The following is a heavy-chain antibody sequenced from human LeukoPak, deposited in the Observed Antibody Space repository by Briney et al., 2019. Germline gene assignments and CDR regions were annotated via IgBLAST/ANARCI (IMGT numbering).Heavy chain of an antibody. Sequence: GGSLRLSCAASGFTFSSYAMSWVRQAPGKGLEWVSAISGNGGSTYYADSVKGRFTISRDNSKNTLYLQMNSLRAEDTAVYYCAKCGASTSCPFGMDVWGQGTTVTVSS. CDR3: AKCGASTSCPFGMDV. CDR1: GFTFSSYA. V-gene: IGHV3-23*01. D-gene: IGHD2-2*01. J-gene: IGHJ6*02. CDR2: ISGNGGST.